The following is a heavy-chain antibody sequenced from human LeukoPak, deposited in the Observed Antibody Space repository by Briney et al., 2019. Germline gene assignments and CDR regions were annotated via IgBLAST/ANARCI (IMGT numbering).Heavy chain of an antibody. J-gene: IGHJ3*02. CDR2: INYNWRT. CDR3: ARLMTTVTQVVAFDI. Sequence: PSETLSLTCTISDDSISSNRYFWAWIRQPPGGGPEWIASINYNWRTYYNPSLKSRLTISVDTSKNQFSLKLSSVTAADTAVYYCARLMTTVTQVVAFDIWGQGTMVTVSS. CDR1: DDSISSNRYF. V-gene: IGHV4-39*07. D-gene: IGHD4-17*01.